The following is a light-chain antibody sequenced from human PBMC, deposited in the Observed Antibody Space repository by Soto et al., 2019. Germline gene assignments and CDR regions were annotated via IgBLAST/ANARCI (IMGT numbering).Light chain of an antibody. CDR3: QPCDRSLRLV. V-gene: IGLV1-40*01. CDR1: SSNIGAGYD. Sequence: QSVLTQPPSVSGAPGQRVTISCTGSSSNIGAGYDVHWYQQLPGTAPKLLIYGNNNRPSGVPDRFSGSKSGTSASLAITGLEGGGGSYYQRQPCDRSLRLVVGGGTQPPVL. CDR2: GNN. J-gene: IGLJ2*01.